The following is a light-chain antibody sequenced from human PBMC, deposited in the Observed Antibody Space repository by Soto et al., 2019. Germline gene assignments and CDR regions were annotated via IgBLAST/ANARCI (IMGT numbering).Light chain of an antibody. J-gene: IGKJ4*01. V-gene: IGKV1-12*01. CDR3: QQGYSFPVT. CDR1: QDIGDW. Sequence: DMQMTQSPSTLSAFVGDRVSITCRASQDIGDWLAWYQQKPGKAPKLLVYAASSLQSGVPSRFSGSGSGTDFTLTISSLQPEDFATYYCQQGYSFPVTFGGGTKVDIK. CDR2: AAS.